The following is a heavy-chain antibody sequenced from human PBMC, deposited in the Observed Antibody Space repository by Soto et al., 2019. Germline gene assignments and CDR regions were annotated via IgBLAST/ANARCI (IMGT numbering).Heavy chain of an antibody. D-gene: IGHD6-19*01. V-gene: IGHV3-15*07. CDR3: TTRSGSSGWYGPVHHYYYGMDV. J-gene: IGHJ6*02. CDR2: IKSKTDGGTT. Sequence: GGSLRLSCAASGFTFSNAWMNWVRQAPGKGLEWVGRIKSKTDGGTTDYAAPVKGRFTISRDDSKNTLYLQMNSLKTEDTAVYYCTTRSGSSGWYGPVHHYYYGMDVWGQGTTVTVSS. CDR1: GFTFSNAW.